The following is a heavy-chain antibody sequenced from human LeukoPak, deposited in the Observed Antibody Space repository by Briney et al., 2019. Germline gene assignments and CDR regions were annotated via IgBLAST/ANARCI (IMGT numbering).Heavy chain of an antibody. D-gene: IGHD6-13*01. J-gene: IGHJ5*02. CDR1: GGSISSGSYY. V-gene: IGHV4-61*01. Sequence: SETLSLTCTVSGGSISSGSYYWSWIRQPPGKGLEWIGYIYYSGSTNYNPSLKSRVTISVDTSKNQFSLKLSSVTAADTAVYYCAREMQQHWFDPWGQGTLVTVSS. CDR2: IYYSGST. CDR3: AREMQQHWFDP.